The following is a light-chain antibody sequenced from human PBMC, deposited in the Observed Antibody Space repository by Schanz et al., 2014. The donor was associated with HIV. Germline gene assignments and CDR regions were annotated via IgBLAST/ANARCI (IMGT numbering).Light chain of an antibody. J-gene: IGKJ3*01. CDR3: QHYGSS. CDR1: QSVSSY. V-gene: IGKV3-20*01. Sequence: EIVMTQSPGTLSVSPGERATLSCRASQSVSSYLAWYQHKPGQAPRLVIYATSTRAAGIPDRFSGTGSGTDFTLTISSLEPEDFAVYYCQHYGSSFGPGTKVDIK. CDR2: ATS.